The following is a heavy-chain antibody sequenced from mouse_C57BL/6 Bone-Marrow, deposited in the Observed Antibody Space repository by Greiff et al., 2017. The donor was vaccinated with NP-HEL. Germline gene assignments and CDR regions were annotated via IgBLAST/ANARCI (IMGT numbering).Heavy chain of an antibody. D-gene: IGHD1-2*01. CDR3: ARRTAY. J-gene: IGHJ2*01. V-gene: IGHV1-82*01. Sequence: QVQLQQSGPELVKPGASVKISCKASGYAFSSSWMNWVKQRPGKGLEWIGRIYPGDGDTNYNGKFKGKATLTADKSSSTAYMQLSSLTSEDAAVYFCARRTAYWGQGTTLTVAS. CDR1: GYAFSSSW. CDR2: IYPGDGDT.